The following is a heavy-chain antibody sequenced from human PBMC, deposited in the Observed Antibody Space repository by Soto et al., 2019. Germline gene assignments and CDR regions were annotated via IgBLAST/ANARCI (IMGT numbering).Heavy chain of an antibody. CDR3: ALFTYYYDSSGYYCSAFDI. V-gene: IGHV1-18*04. Sequence: ASVKVSCNASGYTFTSYGISWERQAPGQGLEWMGWISAYNGNTNYAQKLQGRVTMTTDTSTSTAYMELRSLRSDDTAVYYCALFTYYYDSSGYYCSAFDIWGQLTIFT. J-gene: IGHJ3*02. CDR2: ISAYNGNT. D-gene: IGHD3-22*01. CDR1: GYTFTSYG.